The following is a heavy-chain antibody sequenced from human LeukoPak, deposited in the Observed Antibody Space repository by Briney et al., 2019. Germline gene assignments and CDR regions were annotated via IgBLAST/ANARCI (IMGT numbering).Heavy chain of an antibody. V-gene: IGHV1-69*13. CDR1: GGTFSSYA. D-gene: IGHD6-13*01. Sequence: GASVKVSCKASGGTFSSYAISWVRQAPGQGLEWMGGIIPSFGTANYAQKFQGRVTITADESTSTAYMELSSLRSEDTAVYYCARGGDSSSITTYYYYYYMDVWGKGTTVTVSS. CDR3: ARGGDSSSITTYYYYYYMDV. CDR2: IIPSFGTA. J-gene: IGHJ6*03.